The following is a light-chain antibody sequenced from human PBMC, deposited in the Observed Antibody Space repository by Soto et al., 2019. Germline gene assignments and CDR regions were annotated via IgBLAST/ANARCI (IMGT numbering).Light chain of an antibody. CDR1: SSDVGGYNH. CDR2: DVS. J-gene: IGLJ3*02. Sequence: QSALTQPASVSGSPGQSITIACTGTSSDVGGYNHVSLYQVHPGKAPRLVIYDVSIRPPAVSDRFSGSTSGNTASLTISGLQAEDEADYYCSSYTATRTVVFGGGTKVTVL. V-gene: IGLV2-14*03. CDR3: SSYTATRTVV.